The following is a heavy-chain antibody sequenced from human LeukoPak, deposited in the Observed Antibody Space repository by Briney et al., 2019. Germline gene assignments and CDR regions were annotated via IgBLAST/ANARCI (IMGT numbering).Heavy chain of an antibody. J-gene: IGHJ4*02. D-gene: IGHD7-27*01. CDR2: IYYSGST. Sequence: SETLSLTCTVSGGSISNYYWTWIRQPPGKGLEWIGYIYYSGSTNYSPSLKSRVTISVGTSKNQFSLKLTSVTAADTAVYYCARGWGYFDYWGQGTLVTVSS. V-gene: IGHV4-59*01. CDR3: ARGWGYFDY. CDR1: GGSISNYY.